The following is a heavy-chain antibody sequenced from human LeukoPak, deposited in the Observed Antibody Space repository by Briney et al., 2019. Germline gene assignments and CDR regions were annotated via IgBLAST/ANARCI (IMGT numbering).Heavy chain of an antibody. Sequence: SETLSLACAVSGGSISSSNWWSWVRQPPGKGLEWIGEIYHSGSTNYNPSLKSRVTISVDKSKNQFSLKLSSVTAADTAVYYCAKNYDILTGYSHWGQGTLVTVSS. D-gene: IGHD3-9*01. V-gene: IGHV4-4*02. J-gene: IGHJ1*01. CDR2: IYHSGST. CDR3: AKNYDILTGYSH. CDR1: GGSISSSNW.